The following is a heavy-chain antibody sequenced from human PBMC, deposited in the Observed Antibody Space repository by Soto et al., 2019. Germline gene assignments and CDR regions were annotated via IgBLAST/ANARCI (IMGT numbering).Heavy chain of an antibody. Sequence: GSLRLSCAASGFTVSSNYISWVRQAPGKGLEWVSVIYSGGSTYYADSVKGRFTISRDNSKNTLYLQMNSLRAEDTAVYYCARGVVDYGGNSGFDYWGQGTLVTVHS. V-gene: IGHV3-53*01. D-gene: IGHD4-17*01. J-gene: IGHJ4*02. CDR2: IYSGGST. CDR3: ARGVVDYGGNSGFDY. CDR1: GFTVSSNY.